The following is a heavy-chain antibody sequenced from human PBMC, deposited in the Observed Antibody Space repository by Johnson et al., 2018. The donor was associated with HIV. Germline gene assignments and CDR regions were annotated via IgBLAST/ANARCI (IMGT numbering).Heavy chain of an antibody. CDR2: ISSSGSTI. CDR1: GFTFSNYA. V-gene: IGHV3-48*04. J-gene: IGHJ3*02. CDR3: TTGTGTTTLYAFDI. Sequence: QLVESGGGLVQPGGSLRLSCAASGFTFSNYAMHWVRQAPGKGLEWVSYISSSGSTIYYADSVKGRFTISRDNAKNSLYLQMNSLRAEDTAVYYCTTGTGTTTLYAFDIWGQGTMVTVSS. D-gene: IGHD1-7*01.